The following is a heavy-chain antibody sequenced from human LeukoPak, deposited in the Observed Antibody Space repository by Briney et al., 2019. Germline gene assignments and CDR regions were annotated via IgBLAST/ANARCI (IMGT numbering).Heavy chain of an antibody. CDR1: GGSISSGGYF. Sequence: PSQTLSLTCTVSGGSISSGGYFWSWIRQYPGKGLEWIEYISYSGSTYYNPILKSRVTISVDRSKNQFSLKLRSVTAADTAVYYCAREVEYYDSSGYSNYFDYWGQGTQVTVSS. J-gene: IGHJ4*02. CDR3: AREVEYYDSSGYSNYFDY. V-gene: IGHV4-31*03. CDR2: ISYSGST. D-gene: IGHD3-22*01.